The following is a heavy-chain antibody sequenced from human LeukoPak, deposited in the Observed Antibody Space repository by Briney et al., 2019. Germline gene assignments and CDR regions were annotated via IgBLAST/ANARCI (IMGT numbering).Heavy chain of an antibody. J-gene: IGHJ5*02. D-gene: IGHD2-21*02. CDR3: ARDNSVRDTAWWFDP. CDR1: GYTFTNYY. Sequence: ASVKVSCKAFGYTFTNYYMHWVRQAPGQGLEWMGLINPSGHWTSYAQKFQGRVTLTRDVSTSTDYLELSSLRSEDTAVYYCARDNSVRDTAWWFDPWGQGTLVTVSS. CDR2: INPSGHWT. V-gene: IGHV1-46*01.